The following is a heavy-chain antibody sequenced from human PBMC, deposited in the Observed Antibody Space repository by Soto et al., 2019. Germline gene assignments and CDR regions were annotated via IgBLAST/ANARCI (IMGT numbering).Heavy chain of an antibody. V-gene: IGHV1-18*01. CDR3: ARDFFQESSSWHDVFDI. CDR1: GYTFTSYG. D-gene: IGHD2-2*01. Sequence: QVQLVQSGGDVKKPGASVRVSCKALGYTFTSYGISWVRQAPGQGLEWMGWISTHKGDTYYAQSFQGRVTVTTDTSTTTAYMELRSLRSDDTAVYYCARDFFQESSSWHDVFDIWGQGTMVTVSP. J-gene: IGHJ3*02. CDR2: ISTHKGDT.